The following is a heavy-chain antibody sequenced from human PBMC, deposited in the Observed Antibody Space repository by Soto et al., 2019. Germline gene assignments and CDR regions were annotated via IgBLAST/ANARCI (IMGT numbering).Heavy chain of an antibody. CDR3: IQSRCGGDCLQSYASHYSYGMDV. CDR1: GFSLSTSGVG. CDR2: IYWGDDK. Sequence: QITLKESGPTLVKPTQTLTLTCTFSGFSLSTSGVGVGWIRQPPGKALEWLALIYWGDDKRYSPSLRSRLTINKDTSKTQVVLTMTNMDPVDTATYYCIQSRCGGDCLQSYASHYSYGMDVWGQGTTVTVSS. D-gene: IGHD2-21*02. J-gene: IGHJ6*02. V-gene: IGHV2-5*02.